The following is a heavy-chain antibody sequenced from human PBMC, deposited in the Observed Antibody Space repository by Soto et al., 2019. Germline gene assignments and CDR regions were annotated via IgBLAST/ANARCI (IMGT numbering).Heavy chain of an antibody. D-gene: IGHD6-6*01. Sequence: GASVKVSCKASGYTFTSYAMHWVRQAPGQRLEWMGWINAGNGNTKYSQKFQGRVTITRDTSASTAYMELSSLRSEDTAVYYCARERIAARPASYMDVWGKGTTVTVSS. V-gene: IGHV1-3*01. CDR1: GYTFTSYA. CDR2: INAGNGNT. J-gene: IGHJ6*03. CDR3: ARERIAARPASYMDV.